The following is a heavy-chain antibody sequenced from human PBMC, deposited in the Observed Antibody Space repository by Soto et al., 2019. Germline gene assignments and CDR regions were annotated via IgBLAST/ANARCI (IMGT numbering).Heavy chain of an antibody. CDR3: ARDLVGATIYFYGLDL. Sequence: SETLCLPCTVADGAFSSGSYYWRWIRQPPGKGLEWIGYIYYSGSTNYNPSLKSRVTISVDTSKNHTSLKLSSVTAADKAVYYCARDLVGATIYFYGLDLWGQGTTGPVSS. V-gene: IGHV4-61*01. CDR2: IYYSGST. D-gene: IGHD1-26*01. J-gene: IGHJ6*02. CDR1: DGAFSSGSYY.